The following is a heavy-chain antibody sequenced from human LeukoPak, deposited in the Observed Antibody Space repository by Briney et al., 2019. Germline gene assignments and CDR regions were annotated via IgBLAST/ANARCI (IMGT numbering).Heavy chain of an antibody. J-gene: IGHJ4*02. Sequence: GASVKVSCKASGYTFTGYYMHWVRQAPGQGLEWMGRINPNSGGTNYAQKFQGRVTMTRDTSISTAYMELSSLRSEDTAVYYCARGVVGQLWDTYFDYWGQGTLVTVSS. CDR1: GYTFTGYY. D-gene: IGHD5-18*01. V-gene: IGHV1-2*06. CDR3: ARGVVGQLWDTYFDY. CDR2: INPNSGGT.